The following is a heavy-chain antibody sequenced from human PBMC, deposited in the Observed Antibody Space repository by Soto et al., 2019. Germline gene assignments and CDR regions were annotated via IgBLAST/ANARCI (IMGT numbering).Heavy chain of an antibody. D-gene: IGHD6-13*01. CDR1: GFTFSSYW. CDR3: ARDPGSWDYYGMDV. V-gene: IGHV3-74*01. Sequence: PGVSLRLSCAASGFTFSSYWMHWVRQAPGKGLVWVSRINSDGSSTSYADSVKGRFTISRDNAKNTLYLQMNSLRAEDTAVYYCARDPGSWDYYGMDVWGQGTTVTVSS. CDR2: INSDGSST. J-gene: IGHJ6*02.